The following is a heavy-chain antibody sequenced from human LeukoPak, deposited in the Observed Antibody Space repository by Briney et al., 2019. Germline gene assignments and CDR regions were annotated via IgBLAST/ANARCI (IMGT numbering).Heavy chain of an antibody. D-gene: IGHD5-18*01. CDR1: GGSFSGYY. CDR3: ARGAPVDTAMVRWVHYYDMDV. J-gene: IGHJ6*03. Sequence: PSETLSLTCAVYGGSFSGYYWSWIRQPPGKGLEWIGEINHSGSTNYNPSLKSRVTISVDTSKNQFSLKLSSVTAADTAVYYCARGAPVDTAMVRWVHYYDMDVWGKGTTVTVSS. CDR2: INHSGST. V-gene: IGHV4-34*01.